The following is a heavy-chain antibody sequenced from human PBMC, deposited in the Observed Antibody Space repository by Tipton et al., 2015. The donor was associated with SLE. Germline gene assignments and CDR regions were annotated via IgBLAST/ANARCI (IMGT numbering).Heavy chain of an antibody. CDR2: VSYDGSFT. D-gene: IGHD5-12*01. J-gene: IGHJ4*02. CDR3: ARGGDDASGGAESH. CDR1: GFTFSSYS. Sequence: SLRLSCAASGFTFSSYSMHWVRQAPGKGLEWVAVVSYDGSFTCYADSVKDRFTVSRDNSKNTLYLQMKGLRPEDTAVYYCARGGDDASGGAESHWGQGTLVTVSS. V-gene: IGHV3-30*14.